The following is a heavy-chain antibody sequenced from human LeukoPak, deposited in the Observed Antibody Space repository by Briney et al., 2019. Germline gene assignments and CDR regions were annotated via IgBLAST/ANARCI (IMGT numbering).Heavy chain of an antibody. Sequence: GGSLRLSCAASGFTFSSYAMSWVRQAPGKGLEWVSAISGSGGSTYYADSVKGRFTISRDNAKNSLYLQMNSLRAEDTAVYYCAYGDYEIGDGLVDYWGQGTLVTVSS. CDR1: GFTFSSYA. CDR3: AYGDYEIGDGLVDY. CDR2: ISGSGGST. D-gene: IGHD4-17*01. J-gene: IGHJ4*02. V-gene: IGHV3-23*01.